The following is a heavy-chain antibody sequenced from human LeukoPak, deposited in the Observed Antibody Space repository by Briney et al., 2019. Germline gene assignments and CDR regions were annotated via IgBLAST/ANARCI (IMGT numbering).Heavy chain of an antibody. V-gene: IGHV4-30-2*01. J-gene: IGHJ4*02. CDR3: ASEAAGHYSSDY. CDR2: IYHSGST. Sequence: PSETLSLTCTVSGGSISSGGYYWSWIRQPPGKGLEWIGYIYHSGSTYYNPSLKSRVTISVDRSKNQFPLKLSSVTAADTAVYYCASEAAGHYSSDYWGQGTLVTVSS. D-gene: IGHD6-13*01. CDR1: GGSISSGGYY.